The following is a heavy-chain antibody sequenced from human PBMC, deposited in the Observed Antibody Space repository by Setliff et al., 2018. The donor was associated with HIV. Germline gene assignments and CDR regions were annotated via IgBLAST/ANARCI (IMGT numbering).Heavy chain of an antibody. CDR3: ARYSPRGYTLTGPY. Sequence: SETLSLPWTVSGESVSSGSYYWRWIRQPPGKGLEWIGYIYYSGSTKHNPPLKSRVTISLDTSKNQFCLKLTSVTAADPAVYYCARYSPRGYTLTGPYWGQGTLVTVSS. J-gene: IGHJ4*02. D-gene: IGHD6-25*01. CDR1: GESVSSGSYY. V-gene: IGHV4-61*01. CDR2: IYYSGST.